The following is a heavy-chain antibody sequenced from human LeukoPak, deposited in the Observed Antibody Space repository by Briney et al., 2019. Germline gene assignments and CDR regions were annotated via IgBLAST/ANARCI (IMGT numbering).Heavy chain of an antibody. CDR3: ARGSPPGIAAAGHGYFDL. D-gene: IGHD6-13*01. CDR2: IIPILGIA. CDR1: GGTFSSYA. Sequence: ASVKVSCKASGGTFSSYAISWVRQAPGQGLEWMGRIIPILGIANYAQKFQGRVTITADKSTSTAYVELSSLRSEDTAVYYCARGSPPGIAAAGHGYFDLWGRGTLVTVSS. V-gene: IGHV1-69*04. J-gene: IGHJ2*01.